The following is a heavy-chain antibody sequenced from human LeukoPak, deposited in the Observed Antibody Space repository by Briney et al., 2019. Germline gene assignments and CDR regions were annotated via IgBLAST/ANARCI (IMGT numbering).Heavy chain of an antibody. CDR2: ITNSGTGT. J-gene: IGHJ4*02. V-gene: IGHV3-23*01. Sequence: PGGSLRLSCAASGFTFSNYAMSWVRQAPGKGLQWVSSITNSGTGTYYADSVQGRFTISRDNSKNTLYLQMNSLRAEDTAVYYCAKRYYEYLWGSFGHWGQGTLVTVSS. D-gene: IGHD3-16*01. CDR3: AKRYYEYLWGSFGH. CDR1: GFTFSNYA.